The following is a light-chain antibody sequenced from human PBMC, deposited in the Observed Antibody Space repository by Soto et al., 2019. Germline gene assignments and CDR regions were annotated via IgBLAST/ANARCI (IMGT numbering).Light chain of an antibody. CDR3: QQYKSYWT. J-gene: IGKJ1*01. CDR2: NAS. CDR1: QTISGW. V-gene: IGKV1-5*01. Sequence: DIQMTQSPSTLSASVGDRVTITCRASQTISGWLAWYQQKPGKAPKLLIFNASTLKSGVPSRFSGSGSGTEFALTISSLQPDDFATYYCQQYKSYWTFGQGTKVDI.